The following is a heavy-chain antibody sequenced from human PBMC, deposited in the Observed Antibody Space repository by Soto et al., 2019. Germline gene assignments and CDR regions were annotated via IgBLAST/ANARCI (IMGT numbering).Heavy chain of an antibody. CDR2: INAYNGNT. Sequence: ASVKVSCKASGYTFTSYGISWVRQAPGQGLEWMGWINAYNGNTKYAQKFQGRVTITRDTSASTAYMELTSLTSDDTAVYYCAREPSIAAVGIPLYSYYYMDVWGEGTAVTVSS. V-gene: IGHV1-18*01. D-gene: IGHD6-13*01. J-gene: IGHJ6*03. CDR1: GYTFTSYG. CDR3: AREPSIAAVGIPLYSYYYMDV.